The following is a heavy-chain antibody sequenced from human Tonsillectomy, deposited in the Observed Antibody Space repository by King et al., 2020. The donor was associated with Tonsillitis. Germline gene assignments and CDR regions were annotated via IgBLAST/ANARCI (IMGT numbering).Heavy chain of an antibody. J-gene: IGHJ3*02. Sequence: QLVQSGGGVVQPGRSLRLSCAASGFTFSSYGMHWVRQAPGKGLEWVAVISYDGSNKYYADSVKGRFTISRDNSKNTLYLQMNSLRAEDTAVYYCAKVGGCSSTSCQSAFAIWGQGTMVTVSS. CDR2: ISYDGSNK. CDR1: GFTFSSYG. D-gene: IGHD2-2*01. CDR3: AKVGGCSSTSCQSAFAI. V-gene: IGHV3-30*18.